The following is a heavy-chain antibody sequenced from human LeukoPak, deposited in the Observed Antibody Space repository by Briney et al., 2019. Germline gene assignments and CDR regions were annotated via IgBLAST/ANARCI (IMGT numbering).Heavy chain of an antibody. CDR3: ARRIVGGHLGDY. J-gene: IGHJ4*02. V-gene: IGHV1-18*01. Sequence: ASVKVSCKASGYSFSNYGMRWVRQAPGQGLEWMGWISAKNGNADYAQKLQGRITMTADTSTSTAYMELRGLRSDDSAVYFCARRIVGGHLGDYWGQGTLVTVSS. D-gene: IGHD1-26*01. CDR1: GYSFSNYG. CDR2: ISAKNGNA.